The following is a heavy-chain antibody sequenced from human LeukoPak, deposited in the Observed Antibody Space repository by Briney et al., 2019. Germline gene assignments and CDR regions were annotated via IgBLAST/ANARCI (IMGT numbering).Heavy chain of an antibody. CDR3: VKGGGRSSGRIPDL. Sequence: GGSLRLSCAASGFTFNTYAMHWVRQAPGKGLGWVAIIWYDGSNEYYADSVKGRFTISRDNSKNTLSLQMNSLRAEDTAVYYCVKGGGRSSGRIPDLCGQGTLVTVSS. D-gene: IGHD1-26*01. V-gene: IGHV3-33*06. J-gene: IGHJ4*02. CDR1: GFTFNTYA. CDR2: IWYDGSNE.